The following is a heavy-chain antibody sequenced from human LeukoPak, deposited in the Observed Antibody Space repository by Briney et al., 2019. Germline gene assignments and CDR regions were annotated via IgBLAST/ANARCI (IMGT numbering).Heavy chain of an antibody. CDR3: ARYIVSYPHDAFDI. D-gene: IGHD1-26*01. CDR1: GGSIKSHF. J-gene: IGHJ3*02. V-gene: IGHV4-59*11. CDR2: IYYSGST. Sequence: PSETLSLTCTVSGGSIKSHFWSWVRQPPGKGLEWIGYIYYSGSTSYNPSLKSRVTISVDTSKKQFSLKLSSVTAADTAFYYCARYIVSYPHDAFDIWGQGTMVTVSS.